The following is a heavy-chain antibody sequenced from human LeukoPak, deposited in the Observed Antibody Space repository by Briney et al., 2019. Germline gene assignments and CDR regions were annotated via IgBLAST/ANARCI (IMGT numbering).Heavy chain of an antibody. CDR3: ARDRSGSYSDY. V-gene: IGHV1-46*01. J-gene: IGHJ4*02. D-gene: IGHD1-26*01. CDR1: GYTFTSYY. CDR2: INPSGGST. Sequence: GASVKVSCKASGYTFTSYYMHWVRQAPGQGLEWMGIINPSGGSTSYAQKFQGRVTITADESTSTAYMELSSLRSEDTAVYYCARDRSGSYSDYWGQGTLVTVSS.